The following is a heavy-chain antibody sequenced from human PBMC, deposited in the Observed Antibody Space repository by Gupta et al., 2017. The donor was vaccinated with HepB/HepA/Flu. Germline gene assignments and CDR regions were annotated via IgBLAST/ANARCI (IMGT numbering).Heavy chain of an antibody. CDR3: ARGIKAGVDI. Sequence: QVQLVQSGAELKKPGASVKVSCKAAGYTFTNLAINWVRQAPGQGPEWMGWMNPKSGCTAYAQRFQDRVTMTRDTSISTAYMELSSLTSEDTARYYCARGIKAGVDIWGQGTTVLVSS. J-gene: IGHJ6*02. CDR2: MNPKSGCT. CDR1: GYTFTNLA. V-gene: IGHV1-8*01.